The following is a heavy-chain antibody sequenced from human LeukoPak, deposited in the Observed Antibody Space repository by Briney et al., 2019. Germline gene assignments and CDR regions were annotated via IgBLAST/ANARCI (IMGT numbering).Heavy chain of an antibody. Sequence: GGSLRLSCAASGFTVSSNYMSWVRQAPGKGLECVSVIYSGGSTYYADSVKGRFTISRDNSKNTLFLQMNSLRAEDTAVYYCAVANPYSTGWYYFDYWGQGTLVTVSS. V-gene: IGHV3-53*01. CDR2: IYSGGST. CDR1: GFTVSSNY. CDR3: AVANPYSTGWYYFDY. D-gene: IGHD6-19*01. J-gene: IGHJ4*02.